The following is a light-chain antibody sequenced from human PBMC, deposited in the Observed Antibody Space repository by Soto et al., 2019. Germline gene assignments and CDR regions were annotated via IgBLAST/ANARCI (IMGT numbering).Light chain of an antibody. J-gene: IGKJ1*01. Sequence: IQMTQSPSSLSTSVGDRVTITCRASQSISSYLNWYQQKPGKAPKLLIYAASSLQSGVPSRFSGSGSGTDFTLTISSLQPEDFATYYCLQDYNYPRTFGQGTKVDIK. CDR1: QSISSY. CDR3: LQDYNYPRT. V-gene: IGKV1-6*01. CDR2: AAS.